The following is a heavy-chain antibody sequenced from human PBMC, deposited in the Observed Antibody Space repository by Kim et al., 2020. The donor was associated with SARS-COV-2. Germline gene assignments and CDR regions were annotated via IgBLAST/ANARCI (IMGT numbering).Heavy chain of an antibody. J-gene: IGHJ4*02. V-gene: IGHV4-31*03. Sequence: SETLSLTCTVSGGSISSGGYYRSWIRQHPGKGLEWIGYIYYSGSTYYNPSLKSRVTISVDTSKNQFSLKLSSVTAADTAVYYCARNYYDSSGYYYVDYWGQGTLVTVSS. D-gene: IGHD3-22*01. CDR1: GGSISSGGYY. CDR2: IYYSGST. CDR3: ARNYYDSSGYYYVDY.